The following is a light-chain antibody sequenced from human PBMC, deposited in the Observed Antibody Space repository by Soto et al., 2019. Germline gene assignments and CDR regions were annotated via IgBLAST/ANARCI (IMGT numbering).Light chain of an antibody. V-gene: IGKV2-28*01. Sequence: PLSLSVTPGEPASISCRSSQSLLHSSGNNYLDWYLQKPGQSPQLLIYLGSNRAPGVPDRLSGSGSGTDFTLKISRVEAEDVRVYYCMQALQTPVASGGRTKLDI. CDR3: MQALQTPVA. CDR1: QSLLHSSGNNY. CDR2: LGS. J-gene: IGKJ4*01.